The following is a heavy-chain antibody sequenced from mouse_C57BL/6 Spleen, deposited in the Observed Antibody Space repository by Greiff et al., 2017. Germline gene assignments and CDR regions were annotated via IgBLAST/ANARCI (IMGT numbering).Heavy chain of an antibody. D-gene: IGHD2-4*01. CDR2: IDPETGGT. CDR3: TRPYDYDGAWFAY. CDR1: GYTFTDYE. J-gene: IGHJ3*01. Sequence: VQLVESGAELVRPGASVTLSCKASGYTFTDYEIHWVKQTPVHGLEWIGAIDPETGGTAYNQKFKGKAILTADKSSSTAYMELRSLTSEDSAVYYCTRPYDYDGAWFAYWGQGTLVTVSA. V-gene: IGHV1-15*01.